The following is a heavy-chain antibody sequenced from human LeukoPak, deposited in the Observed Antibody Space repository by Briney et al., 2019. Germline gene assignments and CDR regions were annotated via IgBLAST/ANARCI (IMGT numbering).Heavy chain of an antibody. Sequence: GGSLRLSCAASGFTFDDYAMHWVRHAPGKGLEWVAGINWNSGISDYADSVKGRFTISRDKCKNSLFLQMDSLRVEDTATYYCARDLMGHSVYDRGDYWGRGTLVTVSS. CDR1: GFTFDDYA. D-gene: IGHD5/OR15-5a*01. CDR3: ARDLMGHSVYDRGDY. CDR2: INWNSGIS. V-gene: IGHV3-9*01. J-gene: IGHJ4*02.